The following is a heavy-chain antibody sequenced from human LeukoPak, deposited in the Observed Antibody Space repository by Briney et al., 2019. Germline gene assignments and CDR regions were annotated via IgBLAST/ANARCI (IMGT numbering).Heavy chain of an antibody. CDR3: ARDKSSGWYGGGAFDI. J-gene: IGHJ3*02. V-gene: IGHV4-34*01. CDR1: GGSFSGYY. D-gene: IGHD6-19*01. Sequence: SETLSLTCAVYGGSFSGYYWSWIRQPPGKGLEWIGEINHSGSTNYNPSLKSRVTISVDTSKNQFSLKLSSVTAADTAVYYCARDKSSGWYGGGAFDIWGQGTMVTVSS. CDR2: INHSGST.